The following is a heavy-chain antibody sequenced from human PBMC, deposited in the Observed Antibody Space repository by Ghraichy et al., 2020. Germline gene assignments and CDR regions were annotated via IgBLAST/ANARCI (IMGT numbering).Heavy chain of an antibody. J-gene: IGHJ3*02. Sequence: SVKVSCKASGGNFSSYAISWVRQAPGQGLEWKGGIIPIFGTANYAQKFQGRVTITADESTGTAYLELSSLRSEDTAVYYCAGDKYYGSDADDAFDIWGQVSMVTVSS. CDR2: IIPIFGTA. CDR3: AGDKYYGSDADDAFDI. D-gene: IGHD3-10*01. V-gene: IGHV1-69*13. CDR1: GGNFSSYA.